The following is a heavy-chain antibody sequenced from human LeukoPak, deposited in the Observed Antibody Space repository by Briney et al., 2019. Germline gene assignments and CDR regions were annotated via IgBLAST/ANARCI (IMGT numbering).Heavy chain of an antibody. CDR3: AKKGVRIAVAGSGDAFDI. V-gene: IGHV3-23*01. Sequence: GSLRLSCAASGFTFTNYAMSWVRQAPGKGLEWVSATSGSGISTYYADSVKGRFTISRDNSKNTLHLQMNSLRAEDTAVYYCAKKGVRIAVAGSGDAFDIWGQGTMVTVSS. D-gene: IGHD6-19*01. CDR1: GFTFTNYA. CDR2: TSGSGIST. J-gene: IGHJ3*02.